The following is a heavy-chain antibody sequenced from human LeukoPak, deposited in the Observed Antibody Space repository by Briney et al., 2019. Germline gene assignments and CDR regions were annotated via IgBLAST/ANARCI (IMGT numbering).Heavy chain of an antibody. J-gene: IGHJ4*02. CDR2: IYYSGTT. V-gene: IGHV4-59*08. Sequence: SETLSLTCTVSGGSISSYYWSWIRQPPGKGLEWIGYIYYSGTTSYNPSVKSRVTISIDTSKNQFSLKLSSVTAADTAVYYCARHGDSSGWSQFDYWGQGTLVTVSS. D-gene: IGHD6-19*01. CDR3: ARHGDSSGWSQFDY. CDR1: GGSISSYY.